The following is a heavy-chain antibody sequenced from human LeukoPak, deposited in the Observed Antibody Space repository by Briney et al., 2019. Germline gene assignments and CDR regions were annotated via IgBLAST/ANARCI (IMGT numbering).Heavy chain of an antibody. Sequence: AAVKVSFKASGYTFTIYGISWVRQAPGQGLEWMGWISAYNGNTNYAQKLQGRVTLTTDTSTSTAYMERRSLRSDDTAVYYCARDIYGDYSFGMDVWGQGTTVTVSS. V-gene: IGHV1-18*01. CDR1: GYTFTIYG. CDR2: ISAYNGNT. D-gene: IGHD4-17*01. J-gene: IGHJ6*02. CDR3: ARDIYGDYSFGMDV.